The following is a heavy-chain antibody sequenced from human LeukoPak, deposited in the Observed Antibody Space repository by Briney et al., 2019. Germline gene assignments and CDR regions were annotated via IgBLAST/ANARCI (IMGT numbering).Heavy chain of an antibody. D-gene: IGHD1-26*01. CDR1: GGSISSYY. J-gene: IGHJ4*02. V-gene: IGHV4-4*09. Sequence: SETLSLTCTVSGGSISSYYWSWIRQPPGNGLEGIGYIYTSGSTNYNPSLKSRVTISVDTSKNQFSLKLSSVTAADTAAYYCARHRVGATPLFDYWGQGTLVTVSS. CDR2: IYTSGST. CDR3: ARHRVGATPLFDY.